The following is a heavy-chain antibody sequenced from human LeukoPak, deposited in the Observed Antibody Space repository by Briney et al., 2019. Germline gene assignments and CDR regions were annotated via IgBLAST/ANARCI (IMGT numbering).Heavy chain of an antibody. J-gene: IGHJ4*02. CDR1: GFSLSTSGMC. CDR2: IDWDDDK. V-gene: IGHV2-70*01. Sequence: SGPTLVKPTQTLTLTCTFSGFSLSTSGMCVSWIRQPPGKALEWLALIDWDDDKYYSTSLKTRLTISEDTSKNQVVLTMTNMDPVDTATYYCARIPRYCSSTSFGDSSDYWGQGTLVTVSS. CDR3: ARIPRYCSSTSFGDSSDY. D-gene: IGHD2-2*01.